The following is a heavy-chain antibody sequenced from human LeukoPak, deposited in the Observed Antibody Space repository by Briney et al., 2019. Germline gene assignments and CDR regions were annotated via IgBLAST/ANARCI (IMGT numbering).Heavy chain of an antibody. CDR3: ARGVDSSGFWFDP. Sequence: PSETLSLTCTVSGGSISSYYWSWIRQPPGKGLEWIGYIYYSGSTNYNPSLKSRVTISVDTSKNQFSLKLSSVTAADTAVYYCARGVDSSGFWFDPWGQGTLVTVSS. CDR1: GGSISSYY. V-gene: IGHV4-59*01. CDR2: IYYSGST. J-gene: IGHJ5*02. D-gene: IGHD3/OR15-3a*01.